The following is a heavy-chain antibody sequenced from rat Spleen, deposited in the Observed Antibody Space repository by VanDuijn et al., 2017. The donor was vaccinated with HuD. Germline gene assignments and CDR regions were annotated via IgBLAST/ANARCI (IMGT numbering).Heavy chain of an antibody. D-gene: IGHD5-1*01. CDR2: IWAGGGT. J-gene: IGHJ4*01. V-gene: IGHV2-13*01. CDR3: TRAPGKGYVMDA. Sequence: QVQLKESGPGLVQPSQTLSLTCTVSGFSLTSYHVSWVRQPPGKSLVWMGTIWAGGGTNYNSAVQSRLSISRDTSKSQLFLKMNSLQTEDTAIYYCTRAPGKGYVMDAWGQGTAVTVSS. CDR1: GFSLTSYH.